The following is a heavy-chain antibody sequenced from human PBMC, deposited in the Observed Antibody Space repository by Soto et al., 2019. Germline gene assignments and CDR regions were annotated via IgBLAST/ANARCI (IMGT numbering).Heavy chain of an antibody. CDR2: ISSSSSYI. J-gene: IGHJ3*02. Sequence: GGSLRLSCAASGFTFSSYSMNWVRQAPGKGLEWVSSISSSSSYIYYADSVKGRFTISRDNAKNSLYLQMNSLRAEDTAVYYCAREWRWHCGGDCYSEVFDIWGQGTMVTVSS. CDR3: AREWRWHCGGDCYSEVFDI. CDR1: GFTFSSYS. D-gene: IGHD2-21*02. V-gene: IGHV3-21*01.